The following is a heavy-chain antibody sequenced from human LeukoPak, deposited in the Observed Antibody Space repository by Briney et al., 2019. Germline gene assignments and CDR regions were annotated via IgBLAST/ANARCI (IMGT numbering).Heavy chain of an antibody. J-gene: IGHJ2*01. V-gene: IGHV1-24*01. CDR3: ARDSGSCYDCRYFDL. D-gene: IGHD2-15*01. CDR1: GYTLTELS. CDR2: FDPEDGET. Sequence: ASVKVSCKVSGYTLTELSMHWVRQTPGKGLEWMGGFDPEDGETIYAQKFQGRVTMTEDTSTDTAYMELSSLRSEDTAVYYCARDSGSCYDCRYFDLWGRGTLVTVSS.